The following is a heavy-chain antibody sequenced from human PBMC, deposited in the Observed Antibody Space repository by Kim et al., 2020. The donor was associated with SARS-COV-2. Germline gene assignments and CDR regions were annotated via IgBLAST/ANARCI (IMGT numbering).Heavy chain of an antibody. CDR2: ISHTGST. CDR3: AGLVGYSISSLRGY. V-gene: IGHV4-34*01. J-gene: IGHJ4*02. Sequence: SETLSLTCAVYCGSFTGYYWSWIRQPPGKGLEWIGEISHTGSTNYNPSLKSRVTISVDTSKSQFSLKLTSVTAADTAVYYCAGLVGYSISSLRGYWGQGTLVTVSS. D-gene: IGHD6-6*01. CDR1: CGSFTGYY.